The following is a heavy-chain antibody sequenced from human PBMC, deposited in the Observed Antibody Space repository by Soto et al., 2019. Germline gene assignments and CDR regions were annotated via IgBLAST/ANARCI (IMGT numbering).Heavy chain of an antibody. CDR1: GGSISSSSYY. Sequence: LSLTCTVSGGSISSSSYYMSWIRQAPGKGLEWVSYISSSGTTIYYADSVKGRFTISRDNAKRSLYLQMNSLRAEDTAVYYCARDRGFESWGQGTLVTVSS. V-gene: IGHV3-11*01. CDR2: ISSSGTTI. J-gene: IGHJ5*01. CDR3: ARDRGFES.